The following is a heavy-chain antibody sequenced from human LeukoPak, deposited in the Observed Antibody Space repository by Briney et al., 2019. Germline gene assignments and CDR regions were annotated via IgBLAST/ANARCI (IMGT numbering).Heavy chain of an antibody. CDR1: GYTFTSYG. D-gene: IGHD3-16*02. CDR2: ISAYNGNT. J-gene: IGHJ4*02. Sequence: GASVKVSCKASGYTFTSYGISWVRQAPGQGLEWMGWISAYNGNTNYAQKLQGRVTMTTDTSTSTTYMELRSLRSDDTAVYYCARDSPFLITFGGVIGVNFDYWGQGTLVTVSS. V-gene: IGHV1-18*01. CDR3: ARDSPFLITFGGVIGVNFDY.